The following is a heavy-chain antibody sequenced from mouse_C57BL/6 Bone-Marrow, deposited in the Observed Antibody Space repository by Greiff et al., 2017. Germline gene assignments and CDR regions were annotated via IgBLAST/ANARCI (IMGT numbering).Heavy chain of an antibody. CDR2: IDPSDSYT. Sequence: VQLQQPGAELVKPGASVKLSCKASGYTFTSYWMQWVKQRPGQGLEWIGEIDPSDSYTNYNQKFKGKATLTVDTSPSTAYMQLSSLTSEDSAVYYCAGIWELWDISVCGTEGTVTVSS. D-gene: IGHD1-3*01. V-gene: IGHV1-50*01. J-gene: IGHJ1*03. CDR3: AGIWELWDISV. CDR1: GYTFTSYW.